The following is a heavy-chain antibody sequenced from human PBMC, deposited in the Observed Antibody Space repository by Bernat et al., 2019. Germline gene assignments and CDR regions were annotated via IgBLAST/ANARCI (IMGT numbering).Heavy chain of an antibody. V-gene: IGHV3-15*01. J-gene: IGHJ6*03. CDR3: TTDGRRLLYSNYYYYYMDV. Sequence: EVQLVESGGGLVKPGGSLRLSCAASGFTFSNAWMSWVRQAPGKGLEWVGRIKSKTDGGTTDYAAPVQGRFTISRDDSKNTLYLQMNRLKNEDTAVYYWTTDGRRLLYSNYYYYYMDVWGKGTTVTVSS. D-gene: IGHD3-3*01. CDR1: GFTFSNAW. CDR2: IKSKTDGGTT.